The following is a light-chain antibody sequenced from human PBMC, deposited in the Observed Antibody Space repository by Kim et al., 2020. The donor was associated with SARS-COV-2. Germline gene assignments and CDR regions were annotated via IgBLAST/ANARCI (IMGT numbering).Light chain of an antibody. J-gene: IGKJ1*01. CDR1: QKINVW. CDR2: KAS. V-gene: IGKV1-5*03. CDR3: QQYNNGWT. Sequence: SASVGDNISITCRASQKINVWLAWYQQRPGKAPELLFFKASTLEGGVPSRFSGSGSGTEFTLTIASLQPDDAATYFCQQYNNGWTFGQGTKLEI.